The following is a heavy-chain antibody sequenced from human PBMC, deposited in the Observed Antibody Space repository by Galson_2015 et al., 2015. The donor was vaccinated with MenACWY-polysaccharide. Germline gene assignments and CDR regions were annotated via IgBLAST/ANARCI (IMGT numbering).Heavy chain of an antibody. Sequence: TLSLTCSVSGGSITSGTYSWSWIRQIAGKGLEWIGRIYGSGITNHNASLKNRLTISIDTSKNQFSLKLSSVTAADTAVYYCAREGLRHRDYVWYFDLWGRGTLVTVSS. D-gene: IGHD4-17*01. CDR3: AREGLRHRDYVWYFDL. CDR2: IYGSGIT. V-gene: IGHV4-61*02. J-gene: IGHJ2*01. CDR1: GGSITSGTYS.